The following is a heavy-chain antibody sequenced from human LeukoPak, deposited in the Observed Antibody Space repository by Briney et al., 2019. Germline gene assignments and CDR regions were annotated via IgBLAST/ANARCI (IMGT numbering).Heavy chain of an antibody. D-gene: IGHD1-26*01. CDR3: ARPLVGATGPGYFDC. CDR1: GGTFSSYA. J-gene: IGHJ4*02. Sequence: ASVKVSCKASGGTFSSYAISWVRQAPGQGLEWMGGIIPIFGTANYAQKFQGRVTITADESTSTAYMELSSLRSEDTAVYYCARPLVGATGPGYFDCWGQGTLVTVSS. V-gene: IGHV1-69*01. CDR2: IIPIFGTA.